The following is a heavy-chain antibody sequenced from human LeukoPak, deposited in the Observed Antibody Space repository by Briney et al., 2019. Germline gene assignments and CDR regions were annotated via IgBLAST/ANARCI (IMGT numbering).Heavy chain of an antibody. Sequence: PSETLSLTCTVSGGSISSYYWSWIRQPPGKGLEWIGYIYYSGSTNYNPSLKSRVTISVDTSKNQFSLKLSSVTAADTAVYYCARDSLFWSGYAEGLDPWGQGTLVTVSS. CDR3: ARDSLFWSGYAEGLDP. D-gene: IGHD3-3*01. V-gene: IGHV4-59*01. CDR2: IYYSGST. CDR1: GGSISSYY. J-gene: IGHJ5*02.